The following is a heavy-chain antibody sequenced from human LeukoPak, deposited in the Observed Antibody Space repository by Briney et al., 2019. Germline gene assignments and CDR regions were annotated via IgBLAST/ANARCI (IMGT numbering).Heavy chain of an antibody. CDR2: IYYSGST. CDR1: GGSISSGGYY. D-gene: IGHD4-17*01. CDR3: ARHSAPDDYGDSHDALDI. V-gene: IGHV4-31*03. J-gene: IGHJ3*02. Sequence: SETLSLTCTVSGGSISSGGYYWSWIRQHPGKGLEWIGYIYYSGSTYYNPSLKSRVTISVDTSKNQFSLKLSSVTAADTAVYYCARHSAPDDYGDSHDALDIWGQGTMVTVSS.